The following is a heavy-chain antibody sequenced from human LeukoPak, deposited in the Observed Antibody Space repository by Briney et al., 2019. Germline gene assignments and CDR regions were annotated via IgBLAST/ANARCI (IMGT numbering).Heavy chain of an antibody. V-gene: IGHV1-18*01. CDR3: ARAVYPRYDLNPYPY. Sequence: ASVKVSCKASGYTFTSYGISWVRQAPGQGLEWMGWISAYNGNTNYAQKLQGRVTMTTDTSTSTAYMELRSLRSDDTAVYYCARAVYPRYDLNPYPYWGQGTLVTVSS. CDR2: ISAYNGNT. J-gene: IGHJ4*02. D-gene: IGHD3-3*01. CDR1: GYTFTSYG.